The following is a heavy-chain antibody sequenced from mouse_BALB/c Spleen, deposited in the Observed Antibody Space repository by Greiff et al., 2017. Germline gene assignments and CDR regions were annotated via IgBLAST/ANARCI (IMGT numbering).Heavy chain of an antibody. CDR1: GYSITSDYA. D-gene: IGHD2-4*01. CDR3: ASKDYDYDERFAY. J-gene: IGHJ3*01. Sequence: EVQLQESGPGLVKPSQSLSLTCTVTGYSITSDYAWNWIRQFPGNKLEWMGYISYSGSTSYNPSLKSRISITRDTSKNQFFLQLNSVTTEDTATYYCASKDYDYDERFAYWGQGTLVTVSA. CDR2: ISYSGST. V-gene: IGHV3-2*02.